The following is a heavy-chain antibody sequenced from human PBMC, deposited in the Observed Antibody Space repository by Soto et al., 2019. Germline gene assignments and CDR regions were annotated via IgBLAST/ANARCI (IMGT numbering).Heavy chain of an antibody. Sequence: GGSLRLSCAASGFTFSNYRMNWVRQAPGKGLEWVSSISRSGSNIYYADSVKGRFTISRDSARNSLYLKMNSLRTEDTAVYYCLSDPYATDRHDGFDIWGQGTLVTVSS. J-gene: IGHJ3*02. V-gene: IGHV3-21*06. D-gene: IGHD2-2*01. CDR3: LSDPYATDRHDGFDI. CDR2: ISRSGSNI. CDR1: GFTFSNYR.